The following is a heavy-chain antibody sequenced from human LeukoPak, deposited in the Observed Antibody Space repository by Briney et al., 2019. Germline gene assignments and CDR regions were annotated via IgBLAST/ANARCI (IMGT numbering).Heavy chain of an antibody. CDR2: INHSGST. V-gene: IGHV4-34*01. Sequence: KSSETLSLTCAVYGGSFSGYYWSWIRQPPGKGLEWIGEINHSGSTNYNPSLKSRVTISVDTSKNQFSLKLSSVTAADTAVYYCAREVSPGARFDPWGQGTLVTISS. CDR3: AREVSPGARFDP. D-gene: IGHD4/OR15-4a*01. J-gene: IGHJ5*02. CDR1: GGSFSGYY.